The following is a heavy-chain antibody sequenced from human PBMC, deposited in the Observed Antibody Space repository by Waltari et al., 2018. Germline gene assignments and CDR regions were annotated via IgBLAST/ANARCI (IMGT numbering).Heavy chain of an antibody. V-gene: IGHV4-39*01. J-gene: IGHJ2*01. Sequence: QLQLQESGPGLVKPSETLSLTCVVSGGSIISAAYYWGWVRQPPGKGLEFIGSMYYSGSTYYQPSLKSRVTISVDTSQNQFSLRLSSVTAVDTAVYYCARQDYYYVKGYFDLWGRGTLVTVSS. CDR3: ARQDYYYVKGYFDL. CDR2: MYYSGST. D-gene: IGHD3-22*01. CDR1: GGSIISAAYY.